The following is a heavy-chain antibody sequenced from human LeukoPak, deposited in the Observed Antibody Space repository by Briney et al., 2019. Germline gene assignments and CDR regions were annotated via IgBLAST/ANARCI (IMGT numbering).Heavy chain of an antibody. CDR1: KYTITGYY. J-gene: IGHJ3*02. V-gene: IGHV1-2*02. Sequence: ASVKVSCKASKYTITGYYMHWVRQAPGQGLEWMGWINPNSGGTNYAQKFQGRVTMTRDTSINTAYMELSRLRSDDTAVYYCAREYSSGWNDVFDIWGQGTMVTVSS. CDR3: AREYSSGWNDVFDI. CDR2: INPNSGGT. D-gene: IGHD6-19*01.